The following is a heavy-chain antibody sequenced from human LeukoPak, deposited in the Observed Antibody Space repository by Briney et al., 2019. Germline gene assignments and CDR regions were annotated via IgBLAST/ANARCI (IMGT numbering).Heavy chain of an antibody. CDR1: GYSISSGYY. CDR2: IYHSGST. CDR3: ARYGGLHWFDP. D-gene: IGHD3-16*01. J-gene: IGHJ5*02. V-gene: IGHV4-38-2*02. Sequence: PSETLSLTCTVSGYSISSGYYWGWIRQPPGKGLEWIGSIYHSGSTYYNPSLKSRVTISVDTSKNQFSLKLSSVTAADTAVYYCARYGGLHWFDPWGQGTLVTVSS.